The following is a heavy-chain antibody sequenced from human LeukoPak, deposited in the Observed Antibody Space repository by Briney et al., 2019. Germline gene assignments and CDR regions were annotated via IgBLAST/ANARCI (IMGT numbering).Heavy chain of an antibody. J-gene: IGHJ5*02. CDR3: VRESPVAAVGRSWFDP. V-gene: IGHV3-23*01. D-gene: IGHD6-13*01. Sequence: GGSLRLSCRASGFTFSDSAMSWVRQAPGEGLEWVSTASGSNGNTHYADSVKGRFTISRDNSKNTLYLQMNSLRAEDTAVYYCVRESPVAAVGRSWFDPWGQGTLVTVSS. CDR1: GFTFSDSA. CDR2: ASGSNGNT.